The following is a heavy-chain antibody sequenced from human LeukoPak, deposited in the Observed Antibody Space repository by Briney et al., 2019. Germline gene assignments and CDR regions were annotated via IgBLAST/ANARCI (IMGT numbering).Heavy chain of an antibody. D-gene: IGHD2/OR15-2a*01. Sequence: GRSLRLSCAASGFTFSSYGMHWVRQAPGKGLEWVAVISYDGSNKYYADSVKGRFTISRDNSKNTLYLQMNSLRAEDTAVYYCAKDLTSFHPNTPWGQGTLVTVSS. V-gene: IGHV3-30*18. J-gene: IGHJ5*02. CDR2: ISYDGSNK. CDR3: AKDLTSFHPNTP. CDR1: GFTFSSYG.